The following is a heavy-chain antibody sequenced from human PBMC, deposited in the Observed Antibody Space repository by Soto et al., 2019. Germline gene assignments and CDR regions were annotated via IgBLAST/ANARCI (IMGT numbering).Heavy chain of an antibody. Sequence: PSETLSLTCAGSGVSISSGNWWTWVRQSPRKGLEYIGEIFHDGTANYYSSFGRRVAMSVDKSKNQFSLRLTSVTAADTAIYYCARRVYDTRLNYLYFDFWGQGALVTVSS. CDR2: IFHDGTA. CDR1: GVSISSGNW. D-gene: IGHD3-16*01. J-gene: IGHJ4*02. CDR3: ARRVYDTRLNYLYFDF. V-gene: IGHV4-4*02.